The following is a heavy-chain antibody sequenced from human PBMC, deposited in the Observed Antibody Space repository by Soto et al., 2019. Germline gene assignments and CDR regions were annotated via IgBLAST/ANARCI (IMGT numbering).Heavy chain of an antibody. Sequence: GASVKVSCKASGYTFTAYYMHWVRQAPGQGLEWMGWINPNSGGTNYAQKFQGWVTMTRDTSTSTAYMELNRLRSDDTAVYYCVKNRGAGSLSNWSFASWGRGSLVTVSS. J-gene: IGHJ2*01. CDR3: VKNRGAGSLSNWSFAS. CDR1: GYTFTAYY. CDR2: INPNSGGT. V-gene: IGHV1-2*04. D-gene: IGHD1-26*01.